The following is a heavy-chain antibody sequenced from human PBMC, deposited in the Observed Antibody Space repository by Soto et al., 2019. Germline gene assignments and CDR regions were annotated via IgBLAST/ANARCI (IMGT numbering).Heavy chain of an antibody. CDR1: GFTFSDSA. Sequence: EVQLEESGGGLVQPGGSLKLSCAASGFTFSDSAMHWVRQASGKGLEWVGRIRGKVNSYATAYAASLKGRFTISRDDSMNTAYLQMNSLKTEDTAVYYCTRRRDWTAMDPLDYWGQGTLVTVSS. J-gene: IGHJ4*02. CDR3: TRRRDWTAMDPLDY. CDR2: IRGKVNSYAT. D-gene: IGHD5-18*01. V-gene: IGHV3-73*02.